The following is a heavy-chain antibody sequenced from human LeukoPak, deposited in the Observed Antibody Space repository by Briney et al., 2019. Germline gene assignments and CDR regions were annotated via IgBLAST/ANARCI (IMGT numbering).Heavy chain of an antibody. V-gene: IGHV1-69*05. Sequence: ASVKVSCKASGGTFSSYAISWVRQAPGQGLEWMGRIIPIFGTANYAQKFQGRVTITTDESTSTAYMELSSLRSEDTAVYYCAGGGDYPYSRSWFDPWGQGTLVTVSS. J-gene: IGHJ5*02. D-gene: IGHD4-17*01. CDR1: GGTFSSYA. CDR3: AGGGDYPYSRSWFDP. CDR2: IIPIFGTA.